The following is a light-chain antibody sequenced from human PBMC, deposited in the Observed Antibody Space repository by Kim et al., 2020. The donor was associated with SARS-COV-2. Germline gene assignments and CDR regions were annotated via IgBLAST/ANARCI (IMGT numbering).Light chain of an antibody. V-gene: IGLV1-40*01. Sequence: RVTISCTGISSNIGAGYDVHWYQWLPGTAPKLLIYDNTNRPSGVPDRFSGSNSGTSASLAITGLQAEDEADYYCQSYDSSLSGFYVFGTGTKVTVL. CDR1: SSNIGAGYD. J-gene: IGLJ1*01. CDR2: DNT. CDR3: QSYDSSLSGFYV.